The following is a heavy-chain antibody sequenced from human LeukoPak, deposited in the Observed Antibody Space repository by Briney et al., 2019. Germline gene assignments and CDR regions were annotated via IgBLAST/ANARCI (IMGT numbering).Heavy chain of an antibody. CDR1: GYTFTGYY. Sequence: GASVKVSCKASGYTFTGYYMHWVRQAPGQGLEGMRWMNPNSGNTGYAQKFQGRVTITRNTSISTAYMELSSLRSEDTAVYYCARGAVPAAGDWFDPWGQGTLVTVSS. CDR2: MNPNSGNT. D-gene: IGHD2-2*01. CDR3: ARGAVPAAGDWFDP. J-gene: IGHJ5*02. V-gene: IGHV1-8*03.